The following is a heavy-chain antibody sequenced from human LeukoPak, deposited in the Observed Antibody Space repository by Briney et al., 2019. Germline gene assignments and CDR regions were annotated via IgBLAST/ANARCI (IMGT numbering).Heavy chain of an antibody. D-gene: IGHD2-15*01. V-gene: IGHV3-30-3*01. CDR2: ISYDGSNK. CDR1: GFTFSSYD. J-gene: IGHJ6*02. Sequence: PGGSLRLSCAASGFTFSSYDMHWVRQAPGKGLEWVAVISYDGSNKYYADSVKGRFTISRDNSKNTLYLQMNSLRAEDTAVYYCARDDSTLGYYYYGMDVWGQGPTVTVSS. CDR3: ARDDSTLGYYYYGMDV.